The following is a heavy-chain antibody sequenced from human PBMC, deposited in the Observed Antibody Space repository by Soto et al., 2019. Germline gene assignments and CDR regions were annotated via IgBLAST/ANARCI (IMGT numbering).Heavy chain of an antibody. Sequence: QVQLQESGPGLVKPSQTLSLTCTVSGGSISSGGYYWSWIRQHPGKGLEWIGYIYYSGSTYYNPSLKSRVTISVDTSKNQFSLKLSSVTAADTAVYYCARGKSEWLGELFFNWFDPWGQGTLVTVSS. V-gene: IGHV4-31*03. J-gene: IGHJ5*02. CDR1: GGSISSGGYY. D-gene: IGHD3-10*01. CDR3: ARGKSEWLGELFFNWFDP. CDR2: IYYSGST.